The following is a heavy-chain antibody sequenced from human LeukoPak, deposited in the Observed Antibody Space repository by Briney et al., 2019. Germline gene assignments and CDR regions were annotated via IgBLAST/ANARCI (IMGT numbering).Heavy chain of an antibody. V-gene: IGHV3-53*01. CDR1: GFTFSSYW. CDR3: ARDTNY. Sequence: GGSLRLSCAASGFTFSSYWMHWVRQAPGKGLVWVSAISGGGSTYYADSVKGRFTISRDNSKNTLYLQMNSLRAEDTAVYYCARDTNYWGQGTLVTVSS. D-gene: IGHD2-2*01. J-gene: IGHJ4*02. CDR2: ISGGGST.